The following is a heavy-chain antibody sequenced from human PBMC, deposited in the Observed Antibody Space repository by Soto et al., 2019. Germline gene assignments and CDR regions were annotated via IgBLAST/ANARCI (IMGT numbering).Heavy chain of an antibody. CDR1: GGTFSSYA. CDR3: ARDIGGRRPSHYYYYYGMDV. J-gene: IGHJ6*02. V-gene: IGHV1-69*06. Sequence: SVKVSCKASGGTFSSYAISWVRQAPGQGLEWMRGIIPIFGTANYAQKFQGRVTITADKSTSTAYRELSSLRSEDTAVYYCARDIGGRRPSHYYYYYGMDVWGQWTTVTVSS. D-gene: IGHD1-26*01. CDR2: IIPIFGTA.